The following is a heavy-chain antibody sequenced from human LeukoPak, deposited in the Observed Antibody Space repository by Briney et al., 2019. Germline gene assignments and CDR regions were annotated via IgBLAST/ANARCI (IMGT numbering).Heavy chain of an antibody. Sequence: GASVTVSCQASGYTLTNYDINWVRQATGQGLEWMGWMNPNSGNTGYAQKFQGRITITRNTSISTAYMEPSSLRSEDTALYYCARSGGSGWYFGINSHYSYMDVWGKGTTVTVSS. J-gene: IGHJ6*03. V-gene: IGHV1-8*03. CDR2: MNPNSGNT. CDR1: GYTLTNYD. CDR3: ARSGGSGWYFGINSHYSYMDV. D-gene: IGHD6-19*01.